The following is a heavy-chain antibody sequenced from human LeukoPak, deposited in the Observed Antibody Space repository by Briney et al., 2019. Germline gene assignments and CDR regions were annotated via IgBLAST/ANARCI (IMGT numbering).Heavy chain of an antibody. CDR1: GXTFSSYA. V-gene: IGHV3-23*01. D-gene: IGHD4-17*01. CDR2: INNSGTDT. CDR3: AAAVNTGRAEHY. Sequence: GGSLRLSCAASGXTFSSYAMTWVRQAPGKGLEWVSSINNSGTDTYYEDSVKGRFTISRDNSKNTLFLHINSLSAEDTAVYYCAAAVNTGRAEHYWVQGTLGHGSS. J-gene: IGHJ4*02.